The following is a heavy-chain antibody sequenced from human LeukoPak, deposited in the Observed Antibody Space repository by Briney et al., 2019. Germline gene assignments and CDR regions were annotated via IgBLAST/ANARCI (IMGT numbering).Heavy chain of an antibody. D-gene: IGHD3-10*01. Sequence: GGSLRLSCAASGFTFSSYATTWVRQAPGKGLEWVSTISGSGGSIYYADSVKGRFTISRDNSKNTLYLQMNSLRAEDTAVYYCAKVGMVRGVYWGQGTLVTVSS. J-gene: IGHJ4*02. CDR3: AKVGMVRGVY. V-gene: IGHV3-23*01. CDR1: GFTFSSYA. CDR2: ISGSGGSI.